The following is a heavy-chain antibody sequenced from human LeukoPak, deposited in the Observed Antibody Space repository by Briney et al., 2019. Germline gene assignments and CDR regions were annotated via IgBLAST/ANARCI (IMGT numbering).Heavy chain of an antibody. J-gene: IGHJ4*02. V-gene: IGHV4-39*01. CDR2: ISYSGST. D-gene: IGHD1-26*01. CDR3: ARGVGATTRLFDY. CDR1: GGSITTNNYY. Sequence: SETLSLTCTVSGGSITTNNYYWGWIRQPPGKGLEWIGMISYSGSTYYNPSLKSRVTISRETSKNQFSLKVRSVTAADTAVYYCARGVGATTRLFDYWGQGTLVTVSS.